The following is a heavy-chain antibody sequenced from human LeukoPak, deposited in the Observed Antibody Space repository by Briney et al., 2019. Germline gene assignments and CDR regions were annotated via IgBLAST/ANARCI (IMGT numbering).Heavy chain of an antibody. CDR1: GYTFTSYY. CDR3: ARQAVATVYYFDY. CDR2: INPSGGST. Sequence: GASVKVSCKASGYTFTSYYMHWVRQAPGQGLEWMGIINPSGGSTSYAQKFQGRVTITADESTSTAYMELSSLRSEDTAVYYCARQAVATVYYFDYWGQGTLVTVSS. J-gene: IGHJ4*02. D-gene: IGHD2-21*02. V-gene: IGHV1-46*01.